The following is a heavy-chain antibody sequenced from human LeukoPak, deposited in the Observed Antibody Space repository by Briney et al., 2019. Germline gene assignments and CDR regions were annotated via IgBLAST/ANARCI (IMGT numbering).Heavy chain of an antibody. CDR2: ISSSGSTI. J-gene: IGHJ3*02. Sequence: GGSLRLSCAASEFTFSSYEMNWVRQAPGKGLEWVSYISSSGSTIYYADSVKGRFTVSRDNAKKSLYLQMNSLRAEDTAIYYCATYYYDSSAQRGDDAFDIWGQGTMVTVSS. CDR1: EFTFSSYE. V-gene: IGHV3-48*03. D-gene: IGHD3-22*01. CDR3: ATYYYDSSAQRGDDAFDI.